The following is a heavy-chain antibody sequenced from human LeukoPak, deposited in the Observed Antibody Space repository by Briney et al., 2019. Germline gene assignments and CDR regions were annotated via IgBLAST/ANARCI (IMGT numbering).Heavy chain of an antibody. CDR3: ARHDSEAATLDY. CDR2: IRSKAHSYAT. D-gene: IGHD2-15*01. J-gene: IGHJ4*02. Sequence: GGPLRLSCAASGFTFSDSAMHWVRQASGKGLEWVGRIRSKAHSYATAYAASVKGRFTMPRDDSKNTAYLQMNSLKTEDTAMYYCARHDSEAATLDYWGQGTLVTVSS. CDR1: GFTFSDSA. V-gene: IGHV3-73*01.